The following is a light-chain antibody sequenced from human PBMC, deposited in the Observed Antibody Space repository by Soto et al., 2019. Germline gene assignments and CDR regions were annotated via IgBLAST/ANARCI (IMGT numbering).Light chain of an antibody. CDR3: SSYPSSSTLYV. Sequence: QAVRSLPAPVSVSPSQATATSCRRTSSDVGGYNYVSWYQQHPGKAPKRMTYDVSNRPSGVSNRFSGSKSGNTASLTISGLQAEDQAAYYCSSYPSSSTLYVFGTGTKVTVL. CDR2: DVS. V-gene: IGLV2-14*01. J-gene: IGLJ1*01. CDR1: SSDVGGYNY.